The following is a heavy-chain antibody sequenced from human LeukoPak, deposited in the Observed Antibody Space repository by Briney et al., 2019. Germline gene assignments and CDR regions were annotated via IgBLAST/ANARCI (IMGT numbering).Heavy chain of an antibody. CDR3: ARYPGDYGDYAANGEFDY. CDR2: INHSGST. J-gene: IGHJ4*02. CDR1: GGSFSGYY. Sequence: SETLSLTCAVYGGSFSGYYWSWIRQPPGKGLEWIGEINHSGSTNYNPSLKSRVTISVDTPKNQSSLKLSSVTAADTAVYYCARYPGDYGDYAANGEFDYWGQGTLVTVSS. V-gene: IGHV4-34*01. D-gene: IGHD4-17*01.